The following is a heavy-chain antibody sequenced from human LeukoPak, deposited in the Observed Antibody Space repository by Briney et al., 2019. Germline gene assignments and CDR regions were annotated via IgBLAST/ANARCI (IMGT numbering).Heavy chain of an antibody. Sequence: PGGSLRLSCAASGFTVSSNYMSWVRQAPGKGLEWVADISHDGSDKYYADSVKDRFTISRDNSKNTLNLQMNSLRGEDTALYYCVRDQYGSRSSSCGMDVWGQGTTVAVSS. J-gene: IGHJ6*02. CDR2: ISHDGSDK. D-gene: IGHD3-10*01. CDR1: GFTVSSNY. CDR3: VRDQYGSRSSSCGMDV. V-gene: IGHV3-30*03.